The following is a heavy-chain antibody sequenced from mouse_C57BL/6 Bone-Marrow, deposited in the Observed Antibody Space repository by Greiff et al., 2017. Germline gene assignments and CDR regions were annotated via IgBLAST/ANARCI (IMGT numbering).Heavy chain of an antibody. Sequence: EVMLVESGGGLVQPGGSMKLSCAASGFTFSDAWMDWVRQSPEKGLEWVAEIRNKANNHATYYAASVKGRFTISRDDSKSSVYLQMNSVRAEDTGMYNCTIYYDGKGWFAYWGQGTLVTVSA. CDR3: TIYYDGKGWFAY. CDR2: IRNKANNHAT. CDR1: GFTFSDAW. J-gene: IGHJ3*01. D-gene: IGHD1-1*01. V-gene: IGHV6-6*01.